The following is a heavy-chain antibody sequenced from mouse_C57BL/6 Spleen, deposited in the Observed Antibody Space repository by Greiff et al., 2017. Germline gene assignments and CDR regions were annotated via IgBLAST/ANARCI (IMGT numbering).Heavy chain of an antibody. CDR2: INPGSGGT. V-gene: IGHV1-54*01. Sequence: QVQLQQSGAELVRPGTSVKVSCKASGYAFTNYLIEWVKQRPGQGLEWIGVINPGSGGTNYNEKFKGKATLTADKSSSTAYMQLSSLTSEDSAVYFCARSRQGYDEGFAYWGQGTLVTVSA. D-gene: IGHD2-2*01. J-gene: IGHJ3*01. CDR1: GYAFTNYL. CDR3: ARSRQGYDEGFAY.